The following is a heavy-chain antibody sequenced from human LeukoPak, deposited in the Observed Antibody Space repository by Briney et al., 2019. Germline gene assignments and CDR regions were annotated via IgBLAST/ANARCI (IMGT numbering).Heavy chain of an antibody. V-gene: IGHV4-31*03. CDR2: IYYSGRT. CDR3: ARDRLPGLDYYYYGMDV. D-gene: IGHD3/OR15-3a*01. CDR1: GGSISSGGYY. J-gene: IGHJ6*02. Sequence: SETLSLTCTVSGGSISSGGYYWSWICQHPGEGLEWIGYIYYSGRTYYNPSLKSRVTISVDTSKNQFSLKLSSVTAADTAVYYCARDRLPGLDYYYYGMDVWGQGTTVTVSS.